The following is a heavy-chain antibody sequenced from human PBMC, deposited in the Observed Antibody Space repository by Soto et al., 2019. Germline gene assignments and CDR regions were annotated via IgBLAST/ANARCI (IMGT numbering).Heavy chain of an antibody. CDR3: ARLATTPRLLYFDY. V-gene: IGHV4-31*03. CDR2: IYYSGST. J-gene: IGHJ4*02. D-gene: IGHD2-15*01. CDR1: GGSISSGGYY. Sequence: KPSETLSLTCTVSGGSISSGGYYWSWIRQHPGKGLEWIGYIYYSGSTYYNPSLKSRVTISVDTSKNQFSLKLSSVTAADTAVYYCARLATTPRLLYFDYWGQGTLVTVSS.